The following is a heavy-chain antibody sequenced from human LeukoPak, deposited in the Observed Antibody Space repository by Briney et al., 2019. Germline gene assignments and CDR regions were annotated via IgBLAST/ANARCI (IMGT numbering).Heavy chain of an antibody. D-gene: IGHD2-2*01. Sequence: SETLSLTCTVSGDPISSANYYWGWVRQPPGKGLEWIGSIYFSGSTYYNPSLKSRVTISVETSKVQFSLKLSSVTAADTAVYYCARDSCSSTSCRKKFDNWGQGTLVTVSS. V-gene: IGHV4-39*07. CDR2: IYFSGST. CDR1: GDPISSANYY. J-gene: IGHJ4*02. CDR3: ARDSCSSTSCRKKFDN.